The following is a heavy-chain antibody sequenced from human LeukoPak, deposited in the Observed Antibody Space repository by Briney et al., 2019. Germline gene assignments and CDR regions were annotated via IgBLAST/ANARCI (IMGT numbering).Heavy chain of an antibody. Sequence: GESLKISCKGSGYSFTSYWIGWGRQMAGKGLELMGIIYPGDSDTRYSPSFQGQVTISADKSINTAYLQWSSLKASDTAIYYCVRRDITSRYVVWFDPWGQGTPVTVSS. J-gene: IGHJ5*02. CDR2: IYPGDSDT. D-gene: IGHD2-2*01. V-gene: IGHV5-51*01. CDR1: GYSFTSYW. CDR3: VRRDITSRYVVWFDP.